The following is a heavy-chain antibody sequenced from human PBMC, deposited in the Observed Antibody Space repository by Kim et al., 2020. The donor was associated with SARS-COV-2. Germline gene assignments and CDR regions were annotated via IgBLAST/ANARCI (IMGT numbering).Heavy chain of an antibody. V-gene: IGHV4-4*07. CDR3: ARESPSHGYCSSTSCSAIDY. D-gene: IGHD2-2*03. CDR1: GGSISSYY. J-gene: IGHJ4*02. CDR2: IYTSGST. Sequence: SETLSLTCTVSGGSISSYYWSWIRQPAGKGLEWIGRIYTSGSTNYNPSLKSRVTMSVDTSKNQFSLKLSSVTAADTAVYYCARESPSHGYCSSTSCSAIDYWGQGTLVTVSS.